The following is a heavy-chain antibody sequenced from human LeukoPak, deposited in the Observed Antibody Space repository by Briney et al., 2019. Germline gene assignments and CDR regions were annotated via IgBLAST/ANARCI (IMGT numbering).Heavy chain of an antibody. J-gene: IGHJ6*02. Sequence: SETLSLTCTVSGGSISSSSYYWGWIRQPPGKGLEWIGSIYYSGSTYYNPSLKSRVTISVDTSKNQFSLKLSSVTAADTAVYYCARRLPGYYDSSGYWARYYYYYYGMDVWGQGTTVTVSS. D-gene: IGHD3-22*01. CDR2: IYYSGST. CDR3: ARRLPGYYDSSGYWARYYYYYYGMDV. V-gene: IGHV4-39*01. CDR1: GGSISSSSYY.